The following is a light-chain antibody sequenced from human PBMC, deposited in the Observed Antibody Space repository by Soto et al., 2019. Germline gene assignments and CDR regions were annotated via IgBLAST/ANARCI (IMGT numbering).Light chain of an antibody. CDR3: QKYNTYWT. CDR1: QTISTW. V-gene: IGKV1-5*02. Sequence: DIQMTQSPSTLSASVGDRVTIICRASQTISTWLAWYQQKPGKAPKLLMYDASRLESGVPSRCSGSGSGTEFTLTISSLQPDDFATYYYQKYNTYWTFGQGTKVEIK. CDR2: DAS. J-gene: IGKJ1*01.